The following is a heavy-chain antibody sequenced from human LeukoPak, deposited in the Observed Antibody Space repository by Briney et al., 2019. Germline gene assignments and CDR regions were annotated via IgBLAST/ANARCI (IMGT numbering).Heavy chain of an antibody. D-gene: IGHD3-22*01. CDR3: AKDLSYYYDSSGYYPFDY. Sequence: PGGSLRLSCAASGSTFSSYGMSWVRQAPGKGLEWVSAISGSGGSTYYADSVKGRFTISRDNSKNTLYLQMNSLRAEDTAVYYCAKDLSYYYDSSGYYPFDYWGQGTLVTVSS. CDR2: ISGSGGST. V-gene: IGHV3-23*01. J-gene: IGHJ4*02. CDR1: GSTFSSYG.